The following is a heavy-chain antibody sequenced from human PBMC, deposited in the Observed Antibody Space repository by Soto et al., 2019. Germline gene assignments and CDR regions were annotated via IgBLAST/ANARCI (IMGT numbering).Heavy chain of an antibody. CDR3: ARTRQYCSGTTCYEFYFDF. V-gene: IGHV4-4*02. CDR1: GGSISNTNW. CDR2: VFHAGTT. D-gene: IGHD2-2*01. Sequence: SETLSLTCTVSGGSISNTNWWSWIRQPPGKGLEWLVAVFHAGTTNYNPSLKSRVSMSADKSQNRFALNLTSVTAADTAVYYCARTRQYCSGTTCYEFYFDFWGQGTLVTVSS. J-gene: IGHJ4*02.